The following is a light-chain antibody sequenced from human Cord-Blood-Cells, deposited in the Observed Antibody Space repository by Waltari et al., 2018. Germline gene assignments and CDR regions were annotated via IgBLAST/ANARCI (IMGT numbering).Light chain of an antibody. CDR2: DVR. J-gene: IGLJ2*01. CDR1: SSDAGGYNY. CDR3: SSYTISSTCVV. V-gene: IGLV2-14*01. Sequence: QSALTQPASVSGSPGQSITISCTGTSSDAGGYNYVSWYQQHPGNAPKLFIYDVRNRPSVIFFRSSSSNSANSAPLTISRLQFEDEADYYCSSYTISSTCVVFGGGTKLTVL.